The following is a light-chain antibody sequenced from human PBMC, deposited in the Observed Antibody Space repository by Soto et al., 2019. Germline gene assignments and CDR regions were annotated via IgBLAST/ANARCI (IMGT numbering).Light chain of an antibody. CDR2: KAS. V-gene: IGKV1-5*03. Sequence: DIQMTQSPSTLSASVGDRVTITCRASQSISTWLAWYQQKPGKAPKLLMYKASSLESGVPSRFSDSGSGTEFTLTISSLQPDDFATYYCQQCNTLWTFGQGTKVEIK. CDR3: QQCNTLWT. J-gene: IGKJ1*01. CDR1: QSISTW.